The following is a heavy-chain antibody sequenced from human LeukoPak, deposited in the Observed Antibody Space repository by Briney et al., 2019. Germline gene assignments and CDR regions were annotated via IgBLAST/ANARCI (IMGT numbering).Heavy chain of an antibody. Sequence: GASVKVSCKASGYTFTSYDINWVRQATGQGLEWMGWMNPNSGNTAYAQKLQCRVTMTRNTSISTAYMELSSLRSEDTAVYYCARGGQQLVLYYYYGMDVWGQGTTVTVSS. CDR2: MNPNSGNT. V-gene: IGHV1-8*01. CDR1: GYTFTSYD. CDR3: ARGGQQLVLYYYYGMDV. D-gene: IGHD6-13*01. J-gene: IGHJ6*02.